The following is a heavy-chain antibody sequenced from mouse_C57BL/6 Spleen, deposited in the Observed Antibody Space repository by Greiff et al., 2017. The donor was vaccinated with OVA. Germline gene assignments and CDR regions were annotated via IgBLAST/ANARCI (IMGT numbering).Heavy chain of an antibody. D-gene: IGHD1-1*01. Sequence: VQLQQSGPELVKPGASVKISCKASGYSFTSYYIHWVKQRPGQGLEWIGWIYPGSGNTKYNEKFKGKATLTADTSSSTAYMQLSSLTSEDSAVYYCARFTVDAMDDWGQGTSVTVSS. J-gene: IGHJ4*01. CDR3: ARFTVDAMDD. V-gene: IGHV1-66*01. CDR1: GYSFTSYY. CDR2: IYPGSGNT.